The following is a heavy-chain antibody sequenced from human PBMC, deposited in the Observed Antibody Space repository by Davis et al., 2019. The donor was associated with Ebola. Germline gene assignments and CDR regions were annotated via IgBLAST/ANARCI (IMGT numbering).Heavy chain of an antibody. D-gene: IGHD2-21*01. CDR3: AKDRPPYPDLDY. V-gene: IGHV3-30*04. Sequence: PGGSLRLSCAASGFTFSSYAMHWVRQAPGKGLEWVAVISYDGSNKYYADSVKGRFTISRDNSKNTLYLQMNSLRAEDTAVYYCAKDRPPYPDLDYWGQGTLVTVSS. CDR1: GFTFSSYA. CDR2: ISYDGSNK. J-gene: IGHJ4*02.